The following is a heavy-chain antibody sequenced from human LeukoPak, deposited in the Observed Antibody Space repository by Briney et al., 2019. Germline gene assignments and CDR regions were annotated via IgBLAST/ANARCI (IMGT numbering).Heavy chain of an antibody. V-gene: IGHV4-39*07. CDR1: GGSISSSSYY. CDR2: IYYSGST. Sequence: SETLSLTCTVSGGSISSSSYYWGWIRQPPGKGLEWIGSIYYSGSTYYNPSLKSRVTISVDTSKNQFSLKLSSVTAADTAVYYCARDLIAAAGASYYYYYGMDVWGQGTTVTVSS. J-gene: IGHJ6*02. CDR3: ARDLIAAAGASYYYYYGMDV. D-gene: IGHD6-13*01.